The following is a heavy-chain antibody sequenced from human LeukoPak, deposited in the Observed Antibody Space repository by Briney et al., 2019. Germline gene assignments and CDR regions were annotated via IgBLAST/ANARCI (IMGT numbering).Heavy chain of an antibody. CDR2: ISSSSSYI. CDR3: ARVSNYYYYMDV. CDR1: GFTFSSYS. V-gene: IGHV3-21*01. J-gene: IGHJ6*03. Sequence: GGSLRLSCAASGFTFSSYSMNWVRQAPGKGLEWVSSISSSSSYIYYADSVKGRFTISRDNAKNSLYLQMNSLRAEDTAVYYCARVSNYYYYMDVWGKGTTVTVSS.